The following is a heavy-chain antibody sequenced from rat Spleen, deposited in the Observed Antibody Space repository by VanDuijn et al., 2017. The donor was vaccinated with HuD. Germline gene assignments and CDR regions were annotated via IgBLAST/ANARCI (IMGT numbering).Heavy chain of an antibody. V-gene: IGHV5-22*01. CDR2: ITYEGTST. CDR3: ATSGYTTDYFYPLVGY. J-gene: IGHJ2*01. CDR1: GFTFDDYY. Sequence: EVKLVESGGGLVQPGRSLKLSCAASGFTFDDYYMAWVRQAPKKGLEWVASITYEGTSTYYGNSVKGRFTISRDNAKSTLYLQMDSLRSEDTATYYCATSGYTTDYFYPLVGYWGQGVMVTVSS. D-gene: IGHD1-6*01.